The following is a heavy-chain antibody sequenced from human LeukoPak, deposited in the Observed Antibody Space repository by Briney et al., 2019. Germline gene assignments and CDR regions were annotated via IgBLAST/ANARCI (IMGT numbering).Heavy chain of an antibody. Sequence: PGGSLRLSCAASGFTFSSYAMSWVRPAPGKGLEWVSAISGSGGSTYYADSVKGRFTISRDNSKNTLYLQMNSLRAEDTAVYYCAKYGIPARPIYYYGMDVWGQGTTVTVSS. D-gene: IGHD6-6*01. CDR1: GFTFSSYA. J-gene: IGHJ6*02. CDR3: AKYGIPARPIYYYGMDV. CDR2: ISGSGGST. V-gene: IGHV3-23*01.